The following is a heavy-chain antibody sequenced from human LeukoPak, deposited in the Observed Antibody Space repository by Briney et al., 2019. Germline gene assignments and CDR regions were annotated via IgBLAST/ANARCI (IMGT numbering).Heavy chain of an antibody. CDR1: GFTFSSYS. Sequence: GGSLRLSCAASGFTFSSYSMHWVRQAPGKGLEWVAVISYDGSNKYYADSVKGRFTISRDNSKNTLYLQMNSLRAEDTAVYYCAKVQNIVVVVAAIDYWGQGTLVTVSS. V-gene: IGHV3-30*18. D-gene: IGHD2-15*01. J-gene: IGHJ4*02. CDR2: ISYDGSNK. CDR3: AKVQNIVVVVAAIDY.